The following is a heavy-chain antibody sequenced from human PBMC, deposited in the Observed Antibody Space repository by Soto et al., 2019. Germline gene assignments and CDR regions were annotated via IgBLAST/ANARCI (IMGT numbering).Heavy chain of an antibody. D-gene: IGHD2-15*01. V-gene: IGHV4-39*01. J-gene: IGHJ4*02. CDR3: ARPTLGYCSGGSCYSYDY. CDR2: IYYSGST. CDR1: GGSISSSSYY. Sequence: SETLSLTCTVSGGSISSSSYYWGWIRQPPGKGLEWIGSIYYSGSTYYNPSLKNRVTISVDTSKNQFSLKLSFVTAADTAVFYCARPTLGYCSGGSCYSYDYWGQGTLVTVSS.